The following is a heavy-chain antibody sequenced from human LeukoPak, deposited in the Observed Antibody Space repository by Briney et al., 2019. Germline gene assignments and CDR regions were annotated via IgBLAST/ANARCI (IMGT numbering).Heavy chain of an antibody. D-gene: IGHD6-19*01. CDR2: IKSKTDGGTT. V-gene: IGHV3-15*07. CDR1: GFTFSNAW. J-gene: IGHJ1*01. CDR3: TTYSSGWWSEYFQH. Sequence: PGGSLRLSCAASGFTFSNAWMNWVRQAPGRGLEWVGRIKSKTDGGTTDYAAPVKGRFTISRDDSKNTLYLQMNSLKTEDTAVYYCTTYSSGWWSEYFQHWGQGTLVTVSS.